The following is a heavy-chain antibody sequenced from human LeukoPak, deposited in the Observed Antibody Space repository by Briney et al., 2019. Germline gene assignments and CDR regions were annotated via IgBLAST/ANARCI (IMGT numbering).Heavy chain of an antibody. J-gene: IGHJ4*02. CDR1: GGSISSGDYY. Sequence: SQTLSLTCTVSGGSISSGDYYWSWIRQPPGKGLEWIGYIYYSGSTYYNPSLKSRVTISVDTSKNQFSLKLSSVTAADTAVYYCVRQGQGSGGSSWYGYFDYWGQGTLVTVSS. V-gene: IGHV4-30-4*08. CDR2: IYYSGST. D-gene: IGHD6-13*01. CDR3: VRQGQGSGGSSWYGYFDY.